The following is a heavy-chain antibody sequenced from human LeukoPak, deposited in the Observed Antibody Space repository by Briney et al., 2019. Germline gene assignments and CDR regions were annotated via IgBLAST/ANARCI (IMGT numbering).Heavy chain of an antibody. Sequence: ASVKVSCKASGGTFTSYYMHWVRQAPGQGLEWMGIINPSGGSTSYAQKFQGRVTMTRDTSTSTVYMELSSLRSEDTAVYYCARGLRHCDRTSCFQPFDCWGQGTLVTVSS. J-gene: IGHJ4*02. V-gene: IGHV1-46*01. CDR1: GGTFTSYY. D-gene: IGHD2-2*01. CDR2: INPSGGST. CDR3: ARGLRHCDRTSCFQPFDC.